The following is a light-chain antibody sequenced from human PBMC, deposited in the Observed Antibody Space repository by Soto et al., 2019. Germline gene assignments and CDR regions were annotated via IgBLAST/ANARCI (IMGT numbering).Light chain of an antibody. J-gene: IGLJ2*01. Sequence: QSVLTQPPSASGTPGQRGTISYPGSSSNVGGNYVYWYQQIPGTAPKLLIYKNDQRPSGVPDRFSGSKSGTSASLAISGLRSEDEADYYCAAWDDSLSGPVFGGGTKLTVL. V-gene: IGLV1-47*01. CDR1: SSNVGGNY. CDR3: AAWDDSLSGPV. CDR2: KND.